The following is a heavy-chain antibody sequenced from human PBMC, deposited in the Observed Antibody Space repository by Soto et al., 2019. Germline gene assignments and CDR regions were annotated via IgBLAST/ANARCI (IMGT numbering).Heavy chain of an antibody. CDR2: INPDGSST. CDR3: GRGGSNSPNGMDV. V-gene: IGHV3-74*01. CDR1: GFTFSPSW. J-gene: IGHJ6*02. D-gene: IGHD4-4*01. Sequence: EVQLAESGGGLFQPGGSLSLSCPASGFTFSPSWMHWVRQVPGKGLVWVSRINPDGSSTNYADSVKGRFTISRDNAKNTLYLQMNSLRAEDTAVYYCGRGGSNSPNGMDVWGQGTTVTVSS.